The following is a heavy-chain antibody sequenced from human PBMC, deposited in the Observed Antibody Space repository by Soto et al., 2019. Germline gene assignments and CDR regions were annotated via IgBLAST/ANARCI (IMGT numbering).Heavy chain of an antibody. V-gene: IGHV1-46*01. CDR1: GNTFTNYY. J-gene: IGHJ4*02. Sequence: QVQLMQSGAEVKKPGASVKVSCKASGNTFTNYYIHWVRQAPGQGLEWMGTSNPSGGHTTYAQKFLGRVTMTRDTSTSKLYMELTSLRSEGTAVYYCARGGHVVVVTAAFDYWGQGSLVTVSS. D-gene: IGHD2-21*02. CDR3: ARGGHVVVVTAAFDY. CDR2: SNPSGGHT.